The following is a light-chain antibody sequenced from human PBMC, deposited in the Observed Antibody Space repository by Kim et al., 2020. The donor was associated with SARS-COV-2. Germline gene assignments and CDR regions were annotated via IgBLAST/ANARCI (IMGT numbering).Light chain of an antibody. J-gene: IGKJ2*01. CDR3: QQYNSYLYT. CDR1: QSISSW. CDR2: KAS. V-gene: IGKV1-5*03. Sequence: DIQMTQSPSTLSASVGDRVTITCRASQSISSWLAWYQQKPGKAPKLLIYKASNLESGVPSRFSGSGSGTEFTLTISSLQPDDFATYFCQQYNSYLYTFGQGTKLVI.